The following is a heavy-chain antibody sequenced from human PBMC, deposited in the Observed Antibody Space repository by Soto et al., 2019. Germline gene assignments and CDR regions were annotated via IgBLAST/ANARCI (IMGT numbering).Heavy chain of an antibody. CDR1: GGSFSGYY. V-gene: IGHV4-34*01. J-gene: IGHJ6*02. CDR2: INHSGST. D-gene: IGHD1-26*01. Sequence: QVQLQQWGAGLLKPSETLSLTCAVYGGSFSGYYWSWIRQPPGKGLEWIGEINHSGSTNYNPSLKSRVTISVDTSKNQFSLKLSSVTAADTAVYYCARVVWELPKHGYYYGMDVWGQGTTVTVSS. CDR3: ARVVWELPKHGYYYGMDV.